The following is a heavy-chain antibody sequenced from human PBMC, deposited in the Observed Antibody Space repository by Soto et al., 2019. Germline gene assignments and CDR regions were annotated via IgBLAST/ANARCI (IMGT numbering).Heavy chain of an antibody. J-gene: IGHJ6*02. CDR2: IIPIFGTA. CDR1: LGTFSSYA. D-gene: IGHD2-21*01. Sequence: SVQVSSRASLGTFSSYAISWVRPATGQGLEWMGGIIPIFGTANYAQKFQGRVTLSRDTSINTAYLELSSLRFDDAAVYFCARERFKVISDGMDVWGQGTTGTRSS. CDR3: ARERFKVISDGMDV. V-gene: IGHV1-69*05.